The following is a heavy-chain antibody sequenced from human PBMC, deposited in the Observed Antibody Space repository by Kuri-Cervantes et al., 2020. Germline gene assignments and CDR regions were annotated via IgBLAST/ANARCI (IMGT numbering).Heavy chain of an antibody. Sequence: GESLKISCAASGFTFSSYGMHWVRQAPGKGLEWVAVISYDGSNKYYADSVKGRFTISRDNSKNTLYLQMNSLRAEDTAVYYCAKGFQDFWSGYSHGAFDYWGQGTLVTVSS. CDR3: AKGFQDFWSGYSHGAFDY. CDR2: ISYDGSNK. CDR1: GFTFSSYG. V-gene: IGHV3-30*18. D-gene: IGHD3-3*01. J-gene: IGHJ4*02.